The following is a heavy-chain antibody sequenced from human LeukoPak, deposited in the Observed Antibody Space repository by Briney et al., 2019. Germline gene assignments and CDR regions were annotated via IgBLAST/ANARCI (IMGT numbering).Heavy chain of an antibody. Sequence: SETLSLTCTVSGGSISSYYWSWIRQPPGKGLEWIGYIYYSGSTNYNPSLKSRVTISVDTSKNQFSLKLSSVTAAVTAVYYCARVGSIAAAIGPFDPWGQGTLVTVSS. D-gene: IGHD6-13*01. CDR3: ARVGSIAAAIGPFDP. CDR1: GGSISSYY. CDR2: IYYSGST. V-gene: IGHV4-59*01. J-gene: IGHJ5*02.